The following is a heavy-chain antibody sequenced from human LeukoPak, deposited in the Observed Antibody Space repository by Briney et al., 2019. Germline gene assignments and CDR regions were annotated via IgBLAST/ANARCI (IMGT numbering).Heavy chain of an antibody. V-gene: IGHV4-4*07. J-gene: IGHJ4*02. CDR2: IYTSGST. CDR1: GGSISRYY. Sequence: SETLSLTCTVSGGSISRYYWSWIRQPAGKGLEWIGRIYTSGSTNYHPSLMSRVTMSVAPSKNQFSLNLSSVTAADTAVYYCAREGSYRPLDYWGQGTLVTVSS. D-gene: IGHD1-26*01. CDR3: AREGSYRPLDY.